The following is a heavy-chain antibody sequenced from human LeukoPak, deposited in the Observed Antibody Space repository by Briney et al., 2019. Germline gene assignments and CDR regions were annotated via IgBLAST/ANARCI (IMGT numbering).Heavy chain of an antibody. CDR3: ATDQRYAFDY. Sequence: GGSLRLSCATSGFSFTDYPMNWVRQAPGKGLEWISNVRTTAEGAKYAYYADSVKGRVTISRDDGKNTLYLHMNSLRDDDTAVYYCATDQRYAFDYWGQGILVTVSS. V-gene: IGHV3-48*02. D-gene: IGHD3-9*01. CDR2: VRTTAEGAKYA. CDR1: GFSFTDYP. J-gene: IGHJ4*02.